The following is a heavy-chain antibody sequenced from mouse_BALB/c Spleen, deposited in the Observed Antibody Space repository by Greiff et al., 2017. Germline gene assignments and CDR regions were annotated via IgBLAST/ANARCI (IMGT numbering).Heavy chain of an antibody. CDR2: IYPGNSDT. Sequence: EVQLQQSGTVLARPGASVKMSCKASGYTFTSYWMHWVKQRPGQGLEWIGAIYPGNSDTSYNQKFKGKAKLTAVTSTSTAYMELSSLTNEDSAVYYCTSYYGSSDYFDYWGQGTTLTVSS. J-gene: IGHJ2*01. V-gene: IGHV1-5*01. D-gene: IGHD1-1*01. CDR3: TSYYGSSDYFDY. CDR1: GYTFTSYW.